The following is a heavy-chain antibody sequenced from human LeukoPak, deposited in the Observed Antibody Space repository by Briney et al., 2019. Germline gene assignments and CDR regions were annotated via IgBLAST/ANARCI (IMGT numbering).Heavy chain of an antibody. CDR2: ISSSSSYI. CDR1: GFTFSSYS. CDR3: AKERITMVRGVIKVSDALDY. Sequence: GGSLRLSCAASGFTFSSYSMNWVRQAPGKGLEWVSSISSSSSYIYYADSVKGRFTISRDNAKNSLYLQMNSLRAEDTAVYYCAKERITMVRGVIKVSDALDYWGQGTLVTVSS. V-gene: IGHV3-21*01. J-gene: IGHJ4*02. D-gene: IGHD3-10*01.